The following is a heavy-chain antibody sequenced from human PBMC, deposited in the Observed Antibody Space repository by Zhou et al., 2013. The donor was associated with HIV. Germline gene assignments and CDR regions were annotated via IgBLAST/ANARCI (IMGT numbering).Heavy chain of an antibody. CDR3: ARDRSLSGGIYSSFYQCMDV. V-gene: IGHV1-69*01. D-gene: IGHD1-26*01. CDR1: GYTFTRYS. Sequence: QVQLVQSGAEVKKPGASVKVSCKASGYTFTRYSVHWVRQAPGQGPEWMGGIIPVFGTTNYAQKFQGRVTITTDESTSTAYMELSSLRSDDTAVYYCARDRSLSGGIYSSFYQCMDVWGKGTTVTVSS. J-gene: IGHJ6*04. CDR2: IIPVFGTT.